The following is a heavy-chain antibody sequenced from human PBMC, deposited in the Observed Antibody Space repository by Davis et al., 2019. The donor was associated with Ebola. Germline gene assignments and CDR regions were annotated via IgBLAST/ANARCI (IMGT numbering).Heavy chain of an antibody. D-gene: IGHD7-27*01. CDR3: ATDNWGPAL. V-gene: IGHV3-21*01. Sequence: GESLKISCAASGFTFSSYSMNWVRQAPGKGLEWVSSISSSSSYIYYADSVKGRFTISRDNAKNSLYLQMNSLRAEDTAVYYCATDNWGPALWGQGTLLTVSS. CDR1: GFTFSSYS. J-gene: IGHJ4*02. CDR2: ISSSSSYI.